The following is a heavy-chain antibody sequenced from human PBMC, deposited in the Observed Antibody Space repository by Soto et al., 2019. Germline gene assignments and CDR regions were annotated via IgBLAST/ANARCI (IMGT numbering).Heavy chain of an antibody. CDR3: ARAASGAARPSYYYYYMDV. D-gene: IGHD6-6*01. CDR2: IYYSGST. V-gene: IGHV4-59*01. CDR1: GGSISSYY. J-gene: IGHJ6*03. Sequence: SETLSLTCTVSGGSISSYYWSWIRQPPGKGLEWIGYIYYSGSTNYNPSLKSRVTISVDTSKNQFSLKLRSVTAADTAVYYCARAASGAARPSYYYYYMDVWGKGTTVTVSS.